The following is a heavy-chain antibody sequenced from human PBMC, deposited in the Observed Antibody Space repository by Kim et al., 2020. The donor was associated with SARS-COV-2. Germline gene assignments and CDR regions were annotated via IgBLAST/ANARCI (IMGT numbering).Heavy chain of an antibody. V-gene: IGHV3-23*01. Sequence: GGSLRLSCAASGFTFSSYAMSWVRQAPGKGLEWVSAISGSGGSTYYADSVKGRFTISRDNSKNTLYLQMNSLRAEDTAVYYCAKSLTMVRGVGGQLSGAFDIWGQGTMVTVSS. CDR1: GFTFSSYA. CDR2: ISGSGGST. CDR3: AKSLTMVRGVGGQLSGAFDI. J-gene: IGHJ3*02. D-gene: IGHD3-10*01.